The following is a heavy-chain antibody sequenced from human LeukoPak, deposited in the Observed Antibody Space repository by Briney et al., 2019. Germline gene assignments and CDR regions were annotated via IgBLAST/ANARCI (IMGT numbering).Heavy chain of an antibody. Sequence: GESLRLSCAASGFTFSSYSMHWVRQAPGKGLVWVSRINSDGSSTSYTESVKGRFTISRDNAKNTLYLQMNSLRAEDTAVYYCAKRYCSSTSCYALDYWGQGTLVTVSS. CDR1: GFTFSSYS. J-gene: IGHJ4*02. CDR3: AKRYCSSTSCYALDY. D-gene: IGHD2-2*01. CDR2: INSDGSST. V-gene: IGHV3-74*01.